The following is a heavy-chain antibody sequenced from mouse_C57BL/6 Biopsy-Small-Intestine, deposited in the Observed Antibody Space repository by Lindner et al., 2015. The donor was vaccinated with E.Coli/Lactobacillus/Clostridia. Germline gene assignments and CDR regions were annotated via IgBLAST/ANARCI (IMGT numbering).Heavy chain of an antibody. D-gene: IGHD2-5*01. V-gene: IGHV1-63*02. Sequence: VQLQESGAELVRPGTSVKMSCKAAGDTFTNYWIGWLKQRPGHGLEWIGDIYLGGGYAYYNEKFKGKATLTADTSSNTSYMQLSSLTSEDSAIYYCARRGAYYSNYDWGQGTTLTVSS. J-gene: IGHJ2*01. CDR3: ARRGAYYSNYD. CDR1: GDTFTNYW. CDR2: IYLGGGYA.